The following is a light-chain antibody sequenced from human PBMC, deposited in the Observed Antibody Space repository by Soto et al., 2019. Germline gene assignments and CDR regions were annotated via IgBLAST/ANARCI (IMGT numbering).Light chain of an antibody. CDR3: QLKVT. J-gene: IGKJ4*01. Sequence: EIVLTQSPGTLSLSPGERATLSCRASQSVYSSYLAWYQQKPGQAPRLLIYGASSRATGIPDRFSGSGSGTDFTLTISRLEPEDFEVYYCQLKVTFGGGTKVEIK. V-gene: IGKV3-20*01. CDR2: GAS. CDR1: QSVYSSY.